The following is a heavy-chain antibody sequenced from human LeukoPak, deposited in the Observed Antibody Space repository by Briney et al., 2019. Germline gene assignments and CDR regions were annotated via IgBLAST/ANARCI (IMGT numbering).Heavy chain of an antibody. CDR2: IGTAGDT. J-gene: IGHJ6*03. D-gene: IGHD4-17*01. CDR1: GFTFSSYD. V-gene: IGHV3-13*01. CDR3: ARGLSTVHYYYMDV. Sequence: PGGSLRLSCAASGFTFSSYDMHWVRQATGKGLERVSAIGTAGDTYYPGSVKGRFTISRENAKNSLYLQMNSLRAGDTAVYYCARGLSTVHYYYMDVWGKGTTVTVSS.